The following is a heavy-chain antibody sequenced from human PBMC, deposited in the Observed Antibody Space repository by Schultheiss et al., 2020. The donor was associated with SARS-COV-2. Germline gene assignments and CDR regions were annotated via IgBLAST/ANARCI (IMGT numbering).Heavy chain of an antibody. Sequence: ASVKVSCKVSGYTFTSYDINWVRQATGQGLEWMGWMNPNSGGTNYAQKLQGRVTMTTDTSTSTAYMELRSLRSDDTAVYYCARAWDGYKDYWGQGTLVTVSS. J-gene: IGHJ4*02. V-gene: IGHV1-18*01. D-gene: IGHD3-22*01. CDR2: MNPNSGGT. CDR1: GYTFTSYD. CDR3: ARAWDGYKDY.